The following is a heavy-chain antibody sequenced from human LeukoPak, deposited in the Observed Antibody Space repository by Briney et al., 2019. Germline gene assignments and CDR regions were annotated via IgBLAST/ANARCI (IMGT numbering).Heavy chain of an antibody. J-gene: IGHJ4*02. CDR3: ARGGDDY. CDR2: INPDGSIT. Sequence: PGGSLRLSCAASGVTFSNIWMYWVRRAPGKGLDWVALINPDGSITTYADSVKGRFTISRDNAKNTVYLQMNSLRGEDTAMYFCARGGDDYWGQGTLVIVSS. V-gene: IGHV3-74*01. CDR1: GVTFSNIW. D-gene: IGHD2-21*01.